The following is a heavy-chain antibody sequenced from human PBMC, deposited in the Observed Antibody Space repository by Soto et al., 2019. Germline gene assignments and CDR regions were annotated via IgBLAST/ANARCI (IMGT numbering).Heavy chain of an antibody. J-gene: IGHJ4*02. V-gene: IGHV3-30-3*01. CDR2: ISYDGSNK. Sequence: GGSLRLSCAASGFTFSSYAMHWVRQAPGKGLEWVAVISYDGSNKYYADSVKGRFTISRDNSKNTLYLQMNSLRAEDTAVYYCANRDPPPSYWGQGTLVTVSS. CDR3: ANRDPPPSY. CDR1: GFTFSSYA.